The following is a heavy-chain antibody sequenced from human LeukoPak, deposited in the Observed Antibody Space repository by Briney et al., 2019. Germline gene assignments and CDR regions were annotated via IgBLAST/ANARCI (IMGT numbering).Heavy chain of an antibody. D-gene: IGHD2-2*01. Sequence: PSETLSLTCAVYGGSFSGYYWGWIRQPPGKGLEWIGSIYHSGSTYYNPSLKSRVTISVDTSKNQFSLKLSSVTAADTAVYYCARVVSGIVVVPAVFDPWGQGTLVTVSS. V-gene: IGHV4-38-2*01. CDR2: IYHSGST. J-gene: IGHJ5*02. CDR3: ARVVSGIVVVPAVFDP. CDR1: GGSFSGYY.